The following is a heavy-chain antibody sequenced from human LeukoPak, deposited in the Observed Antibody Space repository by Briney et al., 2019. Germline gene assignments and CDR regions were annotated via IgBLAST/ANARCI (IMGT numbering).Heavy chain of an antibody. J-gene: IGHJ4*02. V-gene: IGHV3-23*01. D-gene: IGHD1-26*01. Sequence: PGGSLRLSCAASGFTFSSYSMNWVRQAPGKGLEWVSAISGSGGNTYYADSVKGRFTISRDNSKNTLYLQMNSLRAEDTAIYYCAKVPRGAGTPSGYWGQGTLVTVSS. CDR2: ISGSGGNT. CDR3: AKVPRGAGTPSGY. CDR1: GFTFSSYS.